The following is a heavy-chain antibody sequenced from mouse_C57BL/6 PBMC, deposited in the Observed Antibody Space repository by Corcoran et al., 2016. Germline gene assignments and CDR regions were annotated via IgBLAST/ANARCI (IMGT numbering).Heavy chain of an antibody. J-gene: IGHJ3*01. CDR2: INTYSGVP. Sequence: QIQLVQSGPELKKPGETVKISCKASGYTFTTYGLSWVKQAPGKGLKWMGWINTYSGVPTYADDFKGRFAFSLETSASTAYLQINNLKNEDTATYFCARGYGSSYDWFAYWGQGTLVTVSA. CDR3: ARGYGSSYDWFAY. D-gene: IGHD1-1*01. V-gene: IGHV9-3*01. CDR1: GYTFTTYG.